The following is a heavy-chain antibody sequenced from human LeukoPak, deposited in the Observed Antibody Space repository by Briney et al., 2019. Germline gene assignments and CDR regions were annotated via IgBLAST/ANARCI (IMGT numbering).Heavy chain of an antibody. CDR1: GASISTNFYY. Sequence: KPSETLSLTCTVSGASISTNFYYWGWIRQPPGKGLEWIGTIYYTGSTYYNPSLKSRVTISVDTSKNQFSLKLRSATAADTAVYXXARHDRDXFXXXXXXXXXXXXXLXXXXXXXXXXXXLLD. CDR3: ARHDRDXFXXXXXXXXXXXXXLXXXXXXXXXXXXLLD. V-gene: IGHV4-39*01. CDR2: IYYTGST. D-gene: IGHD3-9*01. J-gene: IGHJ3*02.